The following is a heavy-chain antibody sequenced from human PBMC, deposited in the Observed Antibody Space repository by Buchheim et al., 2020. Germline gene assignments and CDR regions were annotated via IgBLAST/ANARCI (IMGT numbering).Heavy chain of an antibody. CDR2: ISYDGSNK. CDR1: GFTFSSYG. D-gene: IGHD3-22*01. J-gene: IGHJ4*02. Sequence: QVQLVESGGGVVQPGRSLRLSCAASGFTFSSYGMHWVRQAPGKGLEWVAVISYDGSNKYYADSVKGRFTISRDNSKNKLYLQMNSLRAEDTAVYYCAKDRSLTYYDSSGPSDYWGQGTL. CDR3: AKDRSLTYYDSSGPSDY. V-gene: IGHV3-30*18.